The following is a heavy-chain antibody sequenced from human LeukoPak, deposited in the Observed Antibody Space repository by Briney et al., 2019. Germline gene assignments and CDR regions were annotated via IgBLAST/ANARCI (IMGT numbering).Heavy chain of an antibody. D-gene: IGHD6-19*01. CDR3: AGGGGNSNGRYGLFDY. CDR2: IYYSGST. J-gene: IGHJ4*02. Sequence: SETLSLTCTASGDSISSYYWSWIRQPPGKGLEWIGYIYYSGSTNYNPSLKSRVSISVDTSKNQFSLKVTSVTAADTAMYYCAGGGGNSNGRYGLFDYWGQGTLVTVSS. V-gene: IGHV4-59*01. CDR1: GDSISSYY.